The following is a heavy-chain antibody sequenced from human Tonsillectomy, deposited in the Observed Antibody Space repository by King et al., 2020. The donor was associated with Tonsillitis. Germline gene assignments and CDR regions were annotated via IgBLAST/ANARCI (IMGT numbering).Heavy chain of an antibody. J-gene: IGHJ6*01. D-gene: IGHD5-18*01. CDR1: GFTFSSYA. Sequence: VQLVESGGGLVQPGGSLRLSCAASGFTFSSYAMSWVRQAPGKGLEWVSAISGSAGSTYYADSVKGRFTISRDNSKNTLYLQMNSLRAEETAVYYCAKDLSVDTPMAKRDVWGKGPRSPSPQ. V-gene: IGHV3-23*04. CDR2: ISGSAGST. CDR3: AKDLSVDTPMAKRDV.